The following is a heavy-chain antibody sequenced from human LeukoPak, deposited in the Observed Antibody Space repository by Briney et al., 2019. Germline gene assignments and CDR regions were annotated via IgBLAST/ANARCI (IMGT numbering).Heavy chain of an antibody. CDR2: VTNSGSST. J-gene: IGHJ3*02. Sequence: GGSLRLSCAASGFTFSSYAMAWIRQAPGKGLEWVSTVTNSGSSTYYADSVKGRFTISRNNSKNTLFLQMNSLRAEDTAVYYCAEEDYGGNSKTFDIWGQGTMVTVSS. V-gene: IGHV3-23*01. CDR3: AEEDYGGNSKTFDI. CDR1: GFTFSSYA. D-gene: IGHD4-23*01.